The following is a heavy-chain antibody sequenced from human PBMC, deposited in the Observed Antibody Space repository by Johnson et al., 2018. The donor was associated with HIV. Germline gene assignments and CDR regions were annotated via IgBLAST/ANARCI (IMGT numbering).Heavy chain of an antibody. CDR1: GFTFSSYG. D-gene: IGHD6-19*01. CDR2: ISYDGHNT. J-gene: IGHJ3*02. V-gene: IGHV3-30*03. Sequence: VQLVESGGGVVQPGRSLRLSCAASGFTFSSYGMHWVRQAPGKGLEWVAVISYDGHNTYYGDSVKGRFTISRDNSKNTRFLQMNSLRAEDTAVYYCAGGIRVAGGNDAFDIWGQGTMVTVSS. CDR3: AGGIRVAGGNDAFDI.